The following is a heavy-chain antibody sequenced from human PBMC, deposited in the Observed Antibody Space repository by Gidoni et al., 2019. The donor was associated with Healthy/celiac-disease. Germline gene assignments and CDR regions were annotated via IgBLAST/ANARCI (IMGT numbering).Heavy chain of an antibody. CDR1: GFTVSGSA. CDR2: IRSKANSYAT. D-gene: IGHD1-26*01. J-gene: IGHJ4*02. CDR3: TRPPGSGSYFGNDY. V-gene: IGHV3-73*02. Sequence: EVQRVESGGGVVQPGGSLKLPCAAPGFTVSGSAMHCVRQASGTGREWVGRIRSKANSYATAYAASVKGRFTISRDDSKNTAYLQMNSLKTEDTAVYYCTRPPGSGSYFGNDYWGQGTLVTVSS.